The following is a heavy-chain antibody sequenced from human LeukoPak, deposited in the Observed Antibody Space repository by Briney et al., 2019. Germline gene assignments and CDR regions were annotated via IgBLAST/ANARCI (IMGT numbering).Heavy chain of an antibody. CDR2: TYYRSKWYN. CDR1: GDSVSSNSVA. D-gene: IGHD6-25*01. J-gene: IGHJ4*02. V-gene: IGHV6-1*01. CDR3: ARAIWQRVFDY. Sequence: SQTLSLTCAISGDSVSSNSVAWNWIRQSPSRGLEWLGRTYYRSKWYNEYAVSVKSRATIDPDTSKNQFSLQLNSVTPEDTAVYYCARAIWQRVFDYWGQGTLVTVSS.